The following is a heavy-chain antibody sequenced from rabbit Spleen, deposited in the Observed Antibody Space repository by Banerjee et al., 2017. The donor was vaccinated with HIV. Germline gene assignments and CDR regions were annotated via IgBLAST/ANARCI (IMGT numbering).Heavy chain of an antibody. CDR3: ARDGAGGSYFAL. J-gene: IGHJ4*01. V-gene: IGHV1S7*01. CDR2: IDPVFGIT. CDR1: GFSLRSYY. D-gene: IGHD8-1*01. Sequence: QELVESAGGPVNHGGSLTLTCTEYGFSLRSYYINWVRQSPGKGLEWNGYIDPVFGITYYANWVNGRFSISRENAKNTVFLQMTSLTAADTATYFCARDGAGGSYFALWGPGTLFTVS.